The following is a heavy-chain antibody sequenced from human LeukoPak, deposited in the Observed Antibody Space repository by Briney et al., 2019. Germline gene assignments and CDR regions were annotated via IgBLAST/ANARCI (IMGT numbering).Heavy chain of an antibody. V-gene: IGHV4-59*12. CDR1: GGSISSYY. J-gene: IGHJ6*03. D-gene: IGHD4-11*01. Sequence: SETLSLTCTVSGGSISSYYWSWIRQPPGKGLEWIGYIYYSGSTYYNPSLKSRVTISVDTSKNQFSLKLSSVTAADTAVYYCARRSLTVTKLACYYYYMDVWGKGTTVTVSS. CDR3: ARRSLTVTKLACYYYYMDV. CDR2: IYYSGST.